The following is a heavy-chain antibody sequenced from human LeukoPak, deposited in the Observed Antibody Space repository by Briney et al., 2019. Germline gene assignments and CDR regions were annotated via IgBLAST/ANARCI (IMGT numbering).Heavy chain of an antibody. CDR2: ISGRGGST. J-gene: IGHJ4*02. CDR1: GFTFSSYA. V-gene: IGHV3-23*01. CDR3: AKDDYYDSRRDFDY. D-gene: IGHD3-22*01. Sequence: GGSLRLSCAASGFTFSSYAMSWVRQAPGKGLEWVSAISGRGGSTYYADSVKGRFTISRDNSKNTLYLQMNSLRAEDTAVYYCAKDDYYDSRRDFDYWGQGTLVTVSS.